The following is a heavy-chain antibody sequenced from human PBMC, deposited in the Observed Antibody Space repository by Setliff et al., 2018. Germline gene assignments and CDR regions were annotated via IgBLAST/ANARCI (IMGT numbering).Heavy chain of an antibody. D-gene: IGHD3-3*01. Sequence: QAGGSLRLSCVASGFTFSNYGMHWVRQAPGKGLEWVAVISYDGSNKYYADSVKGRFTISRDNSKNTLYLQMNSLRAEDTAVYYCARDLKFFGVGPLHIDYWGQGTLVTVSS. V-gene: IGHV3-30*19. J-gene: IGHJ4*02. CDR2: ISYDGSNK. CDR1: GFTFSNYG. CDR3: ARDLKFFGVGPLHIDY.